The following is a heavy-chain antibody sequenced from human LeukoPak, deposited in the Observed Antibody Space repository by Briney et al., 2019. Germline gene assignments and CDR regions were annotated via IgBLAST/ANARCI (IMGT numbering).Heavy chain of an antibody. CDR1: GFTFSSYS. V-gene: IGHV3-21*01. CDR3: ARDGGWVRYYYGSGSYYPSFDY. CDR2: ISSSSSSYI. D-gene: IGHD3-10*01. J-gene: IGHJ4*02. Sequence: KPGGSLRLSCAASGFTFSSYSMNWVRQAPGKGLEWVSSISSSSSSYIYYADSVKGRFTISRDNAKNSLYLQMNSLRAEDTAVYYCARDGGWVRYYYGSGSYYPSFDYWGQGTLVTVSS.